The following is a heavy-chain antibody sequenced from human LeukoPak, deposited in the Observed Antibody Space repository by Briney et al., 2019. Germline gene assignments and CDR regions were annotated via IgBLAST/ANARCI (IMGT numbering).Heavy chain of an antibody. V-gene: IGHV3-21*01. CDR1: GFTFSSYS. D-gene: IGHD3-10*01. Sequence: PGGSLRLSCAASGFTFSSYSMNWVRQAPGKGLEWVSSISSSSSYIYYADSVKGRFTISRDNAKNTVYLQMNSLRAEDTAMYYCTTFYYGSGSFDYWGQGTLVTVSS. CDR2: ISSSSSYI. J-gene: IGHJ4*02. CDR3: TTFYYGSGSFDY.